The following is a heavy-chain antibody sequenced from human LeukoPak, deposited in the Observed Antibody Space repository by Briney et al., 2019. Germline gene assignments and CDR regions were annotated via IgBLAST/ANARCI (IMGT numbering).Heavy chain of an antibody. CDR2: ISGSGGST. CDR1: GFTFSSYA. Sequence: GGSLRLSCAASGFTFSSYAMSWVRQAPGKGLEWVSAISGSGGSTYYADSVKGRFTISRDNSKNTLYLQMNSLRAEDTAVYYCAKVRKSSSSWYGNDAFDIWGQGTMVTVSS. J-gene: IGHJ3*02. CDR3: AKVRKSSSSWYGNDAFDI. V-gene: IGHV3-23*01. D-gene: IGHD6-13*01.